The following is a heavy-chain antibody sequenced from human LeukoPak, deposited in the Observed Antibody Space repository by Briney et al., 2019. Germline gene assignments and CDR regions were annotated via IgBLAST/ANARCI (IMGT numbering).Heavy chain of an antibody. D-gene: IGHD6-6*01. V-gene: IGHV1-2*02. CDR3: ARDGGTSSGYNWFDP. J-gene: IGHJ5*02. Sequence: GASVKVSCKASGYTFTGYYMHWVRQAPGQGLEWMGWINPNSGDTNPARNFQGRVTMTRDTSINTAYMELTTLRSDDTAVYYCARDGGTSSGYNWFDPWGQGTLVTVSS. CDR2: INPNSGDT. CDR1: GYTFTGYY.